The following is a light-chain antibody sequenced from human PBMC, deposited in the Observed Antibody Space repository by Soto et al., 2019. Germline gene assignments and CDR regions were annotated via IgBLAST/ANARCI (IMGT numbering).Light chain of an antibody. J-gene: IGKJ1*01. CDR3: QQYNHWWT. CDR2: GTS. V-gene: IGKV3-15*01. Sequence: EIVLTQSPDTLSLSPGERATLSCRASQSVSTNSLAWYQQKPGQAPRLLIYGTSTRATGIPGRFSGSGSGTEFTLTISSLQSEDFAVYYCQQYNHWWTFGQGTKVDI. CDR1: QSVSTN.